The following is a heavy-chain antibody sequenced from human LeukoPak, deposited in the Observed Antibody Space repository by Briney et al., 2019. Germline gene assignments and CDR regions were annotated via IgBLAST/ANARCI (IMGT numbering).Heavy chain of an antibody. CDR2: IYYSGST. CDR1: GGSISSYY. CDR3: ARGHGSKGSYYYYMDV. D-gene: IGHD6-13*01. V-gene: IGHV4-59*01. Sequence: SETLSLTCTVSGGSISSYYWSWIRQPPGKGLGWIGYIYYSGSTNYNPSLKSRVTISVDTSKNQFSLKLSSVTAADTAVNYCARGHGSKGSYYYYMDVWGKGTTVTVSS. J-gene: IGHJ6*03.